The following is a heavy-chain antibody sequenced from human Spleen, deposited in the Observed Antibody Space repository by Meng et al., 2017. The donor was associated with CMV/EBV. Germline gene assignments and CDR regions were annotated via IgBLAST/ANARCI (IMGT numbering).Heavy chain of an antibody. CDR1: GYTFTGFY. D-gene: IGHD2-15*01. J-gene: IGHJ4*02. CDR2: INPNSGGI. V-gene: IGHV1-2*02. Sequence: ASVKVSCKASGYTFTGFYMHWVRQAPGQGLEWMGWINPNSGGINYAQNFQGRVTMTRDTATGTGHMHLMTVKSDDTAVYYCARGVGNTFDYWGQGTPVTVSS. CDR3: ARGVGNTFDY.